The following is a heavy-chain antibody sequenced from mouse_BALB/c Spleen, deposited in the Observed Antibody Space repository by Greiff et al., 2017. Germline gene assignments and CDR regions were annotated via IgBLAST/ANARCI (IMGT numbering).Heavy chain of an antibody. D-gene: IGHD2-3*01. CDR1: GFTFSSYA. CDR3: ASYDGYFHYAMDY. Sequence: EVQLVESGGGLVKPGGSLKLSCAASGFTFSSYAMSWVRQTPEKRLEWVASISSGGSTYYPDSVKGRFTISRDNARNILYLQMSSLRSEDTAMYYCASYDGYFHYAMDYWGQGTSVTVSS. CDR2: ISSGGST. V-gene: IGHV5-6-5*01. J-gene: IGHJ4*01.